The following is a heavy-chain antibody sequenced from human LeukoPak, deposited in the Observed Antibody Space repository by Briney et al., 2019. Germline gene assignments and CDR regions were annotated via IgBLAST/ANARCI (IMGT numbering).Heavy chain of an antibody. CDR2: VNPSGGTT. V-gene: IGHV1-46*01. Sequence: ASVKVSCKASGYTFSRYYIHWVRQAPGQGLEWMGKVNPSGGTTTYAQKFQGRVTVTRDTPTSTVYMEMSSLRPEDTAVYYCAREESGGLFDYWGQGTLLTVSS. J-gene: IGHJ4*02. CDR1: GYTFSRYY. D-gene: IGHD3-16*01. CDR3: AREESGGLFDY.